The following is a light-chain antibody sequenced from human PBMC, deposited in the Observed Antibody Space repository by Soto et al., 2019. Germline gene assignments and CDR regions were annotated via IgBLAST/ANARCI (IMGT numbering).Light chain of an antibody. Sequence: EIVMTQSPATLSVSPGEGATLSCRASQSVSSKLAWYQQKPGQAPRLLTYGASTRATSIPARFSGSGSGTEFTLIISSLQSEDSAVYYCQQYNSWLWTFGQGTKVDIK. CDR1: QSVSSK. CDR3: QQYNSWLWT. J-gene: IGKJ1*01. V-gene: IGKV3-15*01. CDR2: GAS.